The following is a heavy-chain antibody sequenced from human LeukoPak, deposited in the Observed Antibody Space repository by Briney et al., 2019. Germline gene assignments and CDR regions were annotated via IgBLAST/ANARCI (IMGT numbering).Heavy chain of an antibody. CDR2: ISYDGSNK. V-gene: IGHV3-30*03. CDR1: GFTFSSYG. CDR3: ARDQASGSRRGDCDY. J-gene: IGHJ4*02. Sequence: GGSLRLSCAASGFTFSSYGMHWVRQAPGKGLEWVAVISYDGSNKYYADSVKGRFTISRDNSRNTLYLQMNSLRPDDTALYYCARDQASGSRRGDCDYWGQGTLVTVSS. D-gene: IGHD1-26*01.